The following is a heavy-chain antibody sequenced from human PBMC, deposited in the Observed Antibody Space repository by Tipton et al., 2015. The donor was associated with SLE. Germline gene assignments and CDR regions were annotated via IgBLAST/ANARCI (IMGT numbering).Heavy chain of an antibody. CDR2: INSDGTTI. CDR1: GFASSGYW. V-gene: IGHV3-74*01. CDR3: AKGGYAFDY. Sequence: SLRLSCAASGFASSGYWMHWVRQAPGKGLLWVARINSDGTTISYADSVKGRFTISRDNSKNTLYLQMNSLRAEDTAVYYCAKGGYAFDYWGQGTLVTVSS. D-gene: IGHD3-16*01. J-gene: IGHJ4*02.